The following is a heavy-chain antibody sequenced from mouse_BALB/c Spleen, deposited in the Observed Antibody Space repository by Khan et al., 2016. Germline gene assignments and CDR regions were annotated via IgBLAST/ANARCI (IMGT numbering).Heavy chain of an antibody. CDR1: GYAFSGYW. CDR2: IYPGDGDT. D-gene: IGHD3-2*01. J-gene: IGHJ4*01. Sequence: QVQLKESGAELVRPGSSVKISCKASGYAFSGYWMNWVKQRPGQGLEWIGQIYPGDGDTNYYGKFKGKATLTADRSSTTAYMQLSSLTSEDSAVYFCARSMEGDSSAGYTMDCGEQRTSVTVSS. V-gene: IGHV1-80*01. CDR3: ARSMEGDSSAGYTMDC.